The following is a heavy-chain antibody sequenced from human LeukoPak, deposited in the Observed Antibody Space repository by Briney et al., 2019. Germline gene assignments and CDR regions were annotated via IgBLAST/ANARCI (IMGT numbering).Heavy chain of an antibody. CDR1: GFTFRNYG. Sequence: GRSLRLSCATSGFTFRNYGMHWVRQAPGKGLEWVATIYYDGSNQYYADSVKGRFTISRDNSKNTLYLQLNSLRAEDTAMYYCARDRGQSYFDYWGQGTLVTVSS. D-gene: IGHD3-10*01. J-gene: IGHJ4*02. V-gene: IGHV3-33*01. CDR2: IYYDGSNQ. CDR3: ARDRGQSYFDY.